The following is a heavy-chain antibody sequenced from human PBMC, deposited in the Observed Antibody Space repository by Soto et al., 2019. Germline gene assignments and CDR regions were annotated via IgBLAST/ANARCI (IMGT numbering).Heavy chain of an antibody. V-gene: IGHV4-30-4*01. J-gene: IGHJ6*02. CDR3: ARVDTAMLGADGYYYGMDV. D-gene: IGHD5-18*01. Sequence: SETLSLTCTVSGGSISSGDYYWSWIRQPPGKGLEWIGYIYYSGSTYYNPSLKSRVTISVDTSKNQFSLKLSSVTAADTAVYYCARVDTAMLGADGYYYGMDVWGQGTTVTVSS. CDR1: GGSISSGDYY. CDR2: IYYSGST.